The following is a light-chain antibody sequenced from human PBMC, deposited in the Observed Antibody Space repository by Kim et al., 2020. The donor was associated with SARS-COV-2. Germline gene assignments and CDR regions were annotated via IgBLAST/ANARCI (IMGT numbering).Light chain of an antibody. CDR2: WAS. J-gene: IGKJ4*01. CDR3: QQYYTIPQT. Sequence: ATINCKSSQNLLYSPNNKNDLACYQQKPGQSPRLLIYWASTRESGVPDRVSGSGSGIDFTLTISSLQAEDVAVYYCQQYYTIPQTFGGGTKVDIK. V-gene: IGKV4-1*01. CDR1: QNLLYSPNNKND.